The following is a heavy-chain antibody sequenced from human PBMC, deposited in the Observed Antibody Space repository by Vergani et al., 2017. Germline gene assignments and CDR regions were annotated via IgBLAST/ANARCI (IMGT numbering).Heavy chain of an antibody. D-gene: IGHD6-13*01. CDR3: ARTYSSSWRGTDV. CDR2: IDWDDEK. CDR1: GFSLSTSGMC. V-gene: IGHV2-70*01. Sequence: QVTLRESGPALVKPTQTLTLTCTFSGFSLSTSGMCVSWIRQPPGKALEWLALIDWDDEKDYSTSLKTRRTISKDTAKNQVGLTMTNMDAVDTATYYCARTYSSSWRGTDVWGKGTTVTVSS. J-gene: IGHJ6*04.